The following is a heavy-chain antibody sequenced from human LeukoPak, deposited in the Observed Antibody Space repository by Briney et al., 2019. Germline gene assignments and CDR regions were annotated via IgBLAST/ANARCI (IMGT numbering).Heavy chain of an antibody. V-gene: IGHV4-30-4*01. Sequence: PSQTLSLTCTVSGGSISSGDYYWSWIRQPPGKGLEWIGYIYYSGSTYYNPSLKSRVTISVDTSKNQFSLKLSSVTAADTAMYYCARKDTAMTLDAFDIWGQGTMVTVSS. CDR1: GGSISSGDYY. J-gene: IGHJ3*02. D-gene: IGHD5-18*01. CDR2: IYYSGST. CDR3: ARKDTAMTLDAFDI.